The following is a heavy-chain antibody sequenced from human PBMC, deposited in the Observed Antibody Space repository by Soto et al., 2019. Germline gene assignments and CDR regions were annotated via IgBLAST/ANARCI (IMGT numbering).Heavy chain of an antibody. V-gene: IGHV3-53*01. Sequence: GGSLRLSCAASGFTVSSNYMTWVRQAPGKGLEWVSVIHTDGYTYYADSVKARFTISRDNSKNTLFLQLNSLRAEDTAVYYCATYSLGIAGRYFDYWGQGTLVTVSS. J-gene: IGHJ4*02. CDR1: GFTVSSNY. CDR2: IHTDGYT. D-gene: IGHD6-13*01. CDR3: ATYSLGIAGRYFDY.